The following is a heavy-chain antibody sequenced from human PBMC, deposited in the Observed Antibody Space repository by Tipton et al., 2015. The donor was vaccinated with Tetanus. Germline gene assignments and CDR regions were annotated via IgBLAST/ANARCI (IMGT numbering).Heavy chain of an antibody. D-gene: IGHD2-21*02. J-gene: IGHJ4*02. V-gene: IGHV3-53*01. Sequence: VQLMQSGGGLIQPGGSLRLSCAASGFTVSSNFMSWVRQAPGEGLEWVSIIYSGGTTYYADSVKGRFTISRDNSRNTLYLQMNSLRVEDTAIYYCARAPRYCGGDCYHFDYWGQGALVTVSS. CDR3: ARAPRYCGGDCYHFDY. CDR1: GFTVSSNF. CDR2: IYSGGTT.